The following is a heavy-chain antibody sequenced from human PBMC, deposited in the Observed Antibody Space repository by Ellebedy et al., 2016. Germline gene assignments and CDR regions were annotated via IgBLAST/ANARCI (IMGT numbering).Heavy chain of an antibody. CDR1: GPSISNSAYY. CDR3: ARLRESLGTFDP. J-gene: IGHJ5*02. V-gene: IGHV4-39*01. Sequence: SETLSLTXSVSGPSISNSAYYWGWIRQPPGKGLEWLGVISFRETTYYNPSLQSRLTMPVDTWNGRFSLRLNSVTAADTAVYYCARLRESLGTFDPWGQGILVTVS. D-gene: IGHD1-7*01. CDR2: ISFRETT.